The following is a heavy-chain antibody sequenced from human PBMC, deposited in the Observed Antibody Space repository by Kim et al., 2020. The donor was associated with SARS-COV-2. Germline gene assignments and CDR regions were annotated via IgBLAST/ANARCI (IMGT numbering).Heavy chain of an antibody. CDR3: ARISRGRPSRRPHSFDS. D-gene: IGHD3-16*01. CDR1: GFSVTGSY. J-gene: IGHJ4*01. V-gene: IGHV3-53*01. CDR2: TYGGSST. Sequence: GGSLRLSCAASGFSVTGSYMTWVRQAPGKGLEWVAVTYGGSSTFYADSVQGRFTISRDDSKNTLYLQMNSLRVDDTAVYYCARISRGRPSRRPHSFDSWG.